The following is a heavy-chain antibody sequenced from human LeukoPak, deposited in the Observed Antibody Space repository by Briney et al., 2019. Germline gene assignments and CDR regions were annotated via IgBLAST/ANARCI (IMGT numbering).Heavy chain of an antibody. CDR1: GFTFSTYS. CDR3: ARSLTWAGAFDH. D-gene: IGHD6-19*01. Sequence: GGSLRLSCAASGFTFSTYSMNWVRQAPGKGLEWVSSISSSSTYIFYADSMKGRFTISRDNAKNSLYLQMNSLRAEDTAVYYCARSLTWAGAFDHWGLGTLVTVSS. CDR2: ISSSSTYI. J-gene: IGHJ4*02. V-gene: IGHV3-21*01.